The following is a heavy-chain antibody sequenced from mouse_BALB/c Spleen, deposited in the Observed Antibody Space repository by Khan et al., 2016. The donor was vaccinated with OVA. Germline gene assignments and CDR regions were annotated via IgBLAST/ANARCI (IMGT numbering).Heavy chain of an antibody. CDR2: INPNNGGP. CDR1: GYTFSSYY. D-gene: IGHD2-10*02. Sequence: QVQLQQSGAELVKPGASVKLSCKASGYTFSSYYMYWVKQRPGQGLEWIGGINPNNGGPNFNEKFKTKATLTVDKSSSTAYMHLSSLTSEDSAVCYCTRSGYGNPFAYWGQGTLVTVSP. CDR3: TRSGYGNPFAY. V-gene: IGHV1S81*02. J-gene: IGHJ3*01.